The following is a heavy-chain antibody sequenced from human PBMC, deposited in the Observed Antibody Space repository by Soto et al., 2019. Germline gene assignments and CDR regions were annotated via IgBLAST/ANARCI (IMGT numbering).Heavy chain of an antibody. CDR2: ISGYNGET. J-gene: IGHJ1*01. D-gene: IGHD3-16*01. CDR1: GYTFTNDV. CDR3: ARWGSTWSAEYYQH. V-gene: IGHV1-18*01. Sequence: QVQLVQSGAEVKKPGASVKVSCKASGYTFTNDVINWVRQAPGQGPEWMGWISGYNGETNYPQSLHGRATMTTDTSTSTAYMEVRSLSSDDTAVYYCARWGSTWSAEYYQHWGQGTLVIVSS.